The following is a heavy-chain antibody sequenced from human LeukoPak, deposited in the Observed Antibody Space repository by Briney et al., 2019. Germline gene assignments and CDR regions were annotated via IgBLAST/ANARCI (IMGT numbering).Heavy chain of an antibody. CDR3: ARDYDSSGYYWS. CDR2: VYCSGTT. CDR1: GGSISTYY. V-gene: IGHV4-59*01. D-gene: IGHD3-22*01. J-gene: IGHJ4*02. Sequence: SEALSLTCTVTGGSISTYYWSWIRQPPGKGLEWIGYVYCSGTTSYNHSLKSRVTISVDTSKNQFSLNVSSVTAADTAVYYCARDYDSSGYYWSWGQGALVTVSS.